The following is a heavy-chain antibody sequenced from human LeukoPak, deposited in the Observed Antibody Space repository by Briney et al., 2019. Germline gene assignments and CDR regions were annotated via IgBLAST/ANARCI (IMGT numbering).Heavy chain of an antibody. Sequence: SGGSLRLSCAASGFTFSSYAMHWVRQAPGKGLEWVAVISYDGSNKYYADSVKGRFTISRDNSKNTLYLQMNSLRAEDTAVYYCARVASITMVRGLMDVWGQGTTVTVSS. CDR1: GFTFSSYA. CDR2: ISYDGSNK. J-gene: IGHJ6*02. CDR3: ARVASITMVRGLMDV. D-gene: IGHD3-10*01. V-gene: IGHV3-30-3*01.